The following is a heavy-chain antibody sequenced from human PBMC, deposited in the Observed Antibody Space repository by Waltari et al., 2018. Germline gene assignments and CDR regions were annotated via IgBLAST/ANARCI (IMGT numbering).Heavy chain of an antibody. CDR3: VREKDLNGGCVYDS. D-gene: IGHD2-8*01. CDR2: TNKDGSGT. J-gene: IGHJ4*02. CDR1: GFSLRTYW. Sequence: EVQLVESGGGLVQPGGSLRLSWGGAGFSLRTYWMDWVRQVPGKGLVWVARTNKDGSGTSYADSVEGRLTISRDNAKNTLHLQMTSLTAEDTAVYYCVREKDLNGGCVYDSWGRGTLVTVSS. V-gene: IGHV3-74*01.